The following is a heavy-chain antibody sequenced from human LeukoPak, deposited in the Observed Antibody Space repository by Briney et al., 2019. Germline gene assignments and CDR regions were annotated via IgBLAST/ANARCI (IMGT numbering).Heavy chain of an antibody. CDR2: ISYSGST. Sequence: SETLSLTRTVSGGSISSSNYYCGWIRQPPGKGLEWIVSISYSGSTYYNPSLKSRLTISVDTSKNQFSLKLSSVTAADTAVYYCARLAYSSWFDPWGQGTLVTVSS. J-gene: IGHJ5*02. CDR3: ARLAYSSWFDP. D-gene: IGHD2-15*01. CDR1: GGSISSSNYY. V-gene: IGHV4-39*01.